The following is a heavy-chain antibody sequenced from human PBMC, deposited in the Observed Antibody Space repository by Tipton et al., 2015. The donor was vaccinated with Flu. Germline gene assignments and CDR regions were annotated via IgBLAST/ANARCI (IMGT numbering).Heavy chain of an antibody. J-gene: IGHJ4*02. CDR3: ARESPDEGLFIVGATQGKFDY. CDR1: GGSISSGSYY. V-gene: IGHV4-61*02. D-gene: IGHD1-26*01. Sequence: TLSLTCTVSGGSISSGSYYWSWIRQPAGKGLEWIGRIYTSGSTNYNPSLKSRVTISVDTSKSQFSLKLSSVTAADTAVYYCARESPDEGLFIVGATQGKFDYWGQGTLVTVSS. CDR2: IYTSGST.